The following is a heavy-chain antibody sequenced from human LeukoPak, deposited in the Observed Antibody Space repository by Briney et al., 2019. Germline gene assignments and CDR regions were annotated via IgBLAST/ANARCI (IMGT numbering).Heavy chain of an antibody. CDR3: ARVDGRYSYGRNYFDY. CDR2: IYYSGST. J-gene: IGHJ4*02. Sequence: SETLSLTCTVSGGSISSSSYYWGWIRQPPGKGLEWIGSIYYSGSTYYNPSLKSRVTISVDTSKNQFSLKLSSVTAADTAVYYCARVDGRYSYGRNYFDYWGQGTLVTVSS. V-gene: IGHV4-39*07. CDR1: GGSISSSSYY. D-gene: IGHD5-18*01.